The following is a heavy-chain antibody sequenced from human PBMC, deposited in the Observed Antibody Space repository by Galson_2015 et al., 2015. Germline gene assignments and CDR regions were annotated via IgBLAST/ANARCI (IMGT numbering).Heavy chain of an antibody. D-gene: IGHD2-2*01. CDR1: GFTFSSYS. V-gene: IGHV3-48*02. CDR3: ARIPRYCSSTSCEKEAGGYYYHYYMDV. CDR2: ISSSSSTI. J-gene: IGHJ6*03. Sequence: SLRLSCAASGFTFSSYSMNWVRQAPGKGLEWVSYISSSSSTIYYADSVKGRFTISRDNAKNSLYLQMNSLRDEDTAVYYCARIPRYCSSTSCEKEAGGYYYHYYMDVWGKGTTVTVSS.